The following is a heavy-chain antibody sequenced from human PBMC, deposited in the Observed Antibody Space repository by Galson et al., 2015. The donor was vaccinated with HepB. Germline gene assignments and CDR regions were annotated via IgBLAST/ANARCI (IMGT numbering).Heavy chain of an antibody. J-gene: IGHJ4*02. Sequence: SLRLSCAASGFTFSGSAMHWVRQASGKGLEWVGRIRSKANSYATAYAASVKGRFTISRDDSKNTAYLQMNSLKTEDTAVYYCTRHRDSIRFGAAAGRDYWGQGTLVTVSS. CDR1: GFTFSGSA. CDR3: TRHRDSIRFGAAAGRDY. V-gene: IGHV3-73*01. D-gene: IGHD6-13*01. CDR2: IRSKANSYAT.